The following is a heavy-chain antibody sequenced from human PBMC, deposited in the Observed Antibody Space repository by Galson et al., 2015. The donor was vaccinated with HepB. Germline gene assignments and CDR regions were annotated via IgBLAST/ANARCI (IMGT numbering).Heavy chain of an antibody. CDR3: AGRMGIMP. Sequence: PLGVSCAASGVTFSTYGRIWVRQAPGKGLEWGSFINSDGGSTYYADSVKGRFTIARDNSKNTLFLQMNSLRPEDTAIYYCAGRMGIMPWGQGTLVTLSS. CDR1: GVTFSTYG. V-gene: IGHV3-23*01. D-gene: IGHD3-16*01. J-gene: IGHJ5*02. CDR2: INSDGGST.